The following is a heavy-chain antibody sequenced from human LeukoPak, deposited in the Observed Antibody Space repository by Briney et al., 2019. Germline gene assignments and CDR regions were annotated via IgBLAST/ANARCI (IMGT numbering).Heavy chain of an antibody. V-gene: IGHV1-18*01. CDR1: GYTFTSYG. CDR2: ISAYNSNT. J-gene: IGHJ4*02. D-gene: IGHD1-26*01. CDR3: ARDRKVGATLWRTDY. Sequence: ASVKVSCKASGYTFTSYGISWVRQAPGQGLEWMGWISAYNSNTNYAQKLQGRVTMTTDTSTSTAYMELRSLRSDDTAVYYCARDRKVGATLWRTDYWGQGTLVTVSS.